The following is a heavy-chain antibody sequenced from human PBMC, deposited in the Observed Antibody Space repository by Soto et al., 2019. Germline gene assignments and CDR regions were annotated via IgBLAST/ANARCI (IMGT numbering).Heavy chain of an antibody. CDR3: AREDTAMRLYYYYYGMDV. CDR2: ISAYNGNT. Sequence: ASVKVSCKASGYTFTSYGISWVLQAPGQGLEWMGWISAYNGNTNYAQKLQGRVTMTTDTSTSTAYMELRSLRSDDTAVYYCAREDTAMRLYYYYYGMDVWGQGTTVTVSS. D-gene: IGHD5-18*01. V-gene: IGHV1-18*04. CDR1: GYTFTSYG. J-gene: IGHJ6*02.